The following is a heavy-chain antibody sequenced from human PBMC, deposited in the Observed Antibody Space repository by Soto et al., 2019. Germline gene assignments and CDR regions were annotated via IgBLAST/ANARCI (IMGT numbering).Heavy chain of an antibody. V-gene: IGHV3-74*01. Sequence: EVQLVESGGGLVQPGGSLRLSCAASGFTFSSYWMHWVRQAPGKGLVWVSRINSDGSSTSYADSVKGRFTISRDNAKNTLYLQMNSLRAEDTAVYYCARDVITGYSSGWTPTPAEYFQHWGQGTLVTVSS. J-gene: IGHJ1*01. CDR1: GFTFSSYW. CDR2: INSDGSST. D-gene: IGHD6-19*01. CDR3: ARDVITGYSSGWTPTPAEYFQH.